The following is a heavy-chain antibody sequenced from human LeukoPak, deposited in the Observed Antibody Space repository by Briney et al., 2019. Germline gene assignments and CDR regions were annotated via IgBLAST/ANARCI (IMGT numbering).Heavy chain of an antibody. J-gene: IGHJ6*03. CDR2: IYHSGST. CDR1: GGSISSSNW. D-gene: IGHD2-15*01. Sequence: PSGTLSLTCAVSGGSISSSNWWNWVRQPPGEGLEWIGEIYHSGSTNYNPSLKSRVTISVDKSKNQFPLKLSSVTAADTAVYYCARGRRIVVVLGATRTHRDYYMDVWGKGTAVTVSS. V-gene: IGHV4-4*02. CDR3: ARGRRIVVVLGATRTHRDYYMDV.